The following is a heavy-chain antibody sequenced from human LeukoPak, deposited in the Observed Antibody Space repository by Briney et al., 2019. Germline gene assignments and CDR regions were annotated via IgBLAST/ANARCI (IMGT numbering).Heavy chain of an antibody. Sequence: ASVKVSFKASGYTFTSYYMHWVRQAPGQGLEWMGIINPSGCSTSYAQKFQGRVTMTRDTYTSTVYMELSSLSSEDTAVYYCARDSCSSTSCYVDYWGQGTLVTVSS. CDR2: INPSGCST. CDR3: ARDSCSSTSCYVDY. J-gene: IGHJ4*02. D-gene: IGHD2-2*01. CDR1: GYTFTSYY. V-gene: IGHV1-46*01.